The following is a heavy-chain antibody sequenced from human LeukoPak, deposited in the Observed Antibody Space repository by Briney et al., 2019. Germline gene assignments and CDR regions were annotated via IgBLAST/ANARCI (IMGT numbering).Heavy chain of an antibody. D-gene: IGHD6-13*01. J-gene: IGHJ2*01. Sequence: SETLSLTCTVSGGSIRSYDWSWLRQPAGKGGGWVGRIYTRGSTNYSPSLKRRVSISVDTSKTQFSLKLSSVTAADTAVYYCARVSSSWYQDWYFDLWGRGTVVTVSS. CDR3: ARVSSSWYQDWYFDL. V-gene: IGHV4-4*07. CDR2: IYTRGST. CDR1: GGSIRSYD.